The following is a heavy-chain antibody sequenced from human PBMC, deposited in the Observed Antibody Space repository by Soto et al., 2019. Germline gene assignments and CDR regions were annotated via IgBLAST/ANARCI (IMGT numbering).Heavy chain of an antibody. J-gene: IGHJ4*02. D-gene: IGHD3-10*01. CDR1: GGSISSGGYS. CDR2: IYHSGST. Sequence: PSETLSLTCAVSGGSISSGGYSLSWIRQPPGKGLEWIGYIYHSGSTYYNPSLKSRVTISVDRSKNQFSLKLSSVTAADTAVFYCAREMVRGVGSDYWGQGTLVTVSS. V-gene: IGHV4-30-2*01. CDR3: AREMVRGVGSDY.